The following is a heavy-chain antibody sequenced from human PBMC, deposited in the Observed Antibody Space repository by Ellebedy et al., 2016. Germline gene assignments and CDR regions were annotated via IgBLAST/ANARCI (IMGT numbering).Heavy chain of an antibody. CDR3: ATVRQWLVKYFDY. CDR1: GYTLTELS. V-gene: IGHV1-24*01. CDR2: FDPEDGET. J-gene: IGHJ4*02. D-gene: IGHD6-19*01. Sequence: ASVKVSCXVSGYTLTELSMHWVRQAPGKGLEWMGGFDPEDGETIYAQKFQGRVTMTEDTSTGTAYMELSSLRSEDTAVYYCATVRQWLVKYFDYWGQGTLVTVSS.